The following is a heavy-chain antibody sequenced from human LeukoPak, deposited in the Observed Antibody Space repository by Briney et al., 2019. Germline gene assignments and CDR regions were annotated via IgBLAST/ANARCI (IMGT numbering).Heavy chain of an antibody. J-gene: IGHJ4*02. V-gene: IGHV3-7*01. D-gene: IGHD6-13*01. CDR3: ARIGYSSSSIDY. CDR1: GFTFSWYW. Sequence: GGSLRLSCAASGFTFSWYWMSWVRQAPGKGLEWVANIKEDGSIKYFVDSVKGRLTISRDNAKSSVYLQVNSLRAEDTALYYCARIGYSSSSIDYWGQGTLVTVSS. CDR2: IKEDGSIK.